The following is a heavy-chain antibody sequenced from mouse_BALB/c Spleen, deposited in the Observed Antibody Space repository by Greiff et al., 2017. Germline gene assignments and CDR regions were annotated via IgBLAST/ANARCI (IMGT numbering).Heavy chain of an antibody. CDR1: GYTFTSYW. D-gene: IGHD1-1*01. V-gene: IGHV1-87*01. CDR2: IYPGDGDT. Sequence: VQLQQSGAELARPGASVKLSCKASGYTFTSYWMQWVKQRPGQGLEWIGAIYPGDGDTRYTQKFKGKATLTADKSSSTAYMQLSSLASEDSAVYYCATYGAMDYWGQGTSVTVSA. CDR3: ATYGAMDY. J-gene: IGHJ4*01.